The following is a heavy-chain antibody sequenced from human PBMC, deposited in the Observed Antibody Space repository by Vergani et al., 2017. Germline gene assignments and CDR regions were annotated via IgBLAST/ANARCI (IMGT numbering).Heavy chain of an antibody. CDR2: IKQDGSED. D-gene: IGHD5-24*01. CDR1: GFNLQIYW. V-gene: IGHV3-7*01. J-gene: IGHJ5*01. CDR3: VRGGLATIYKWFDP. Sequence: EVLLVESGGDLVQPGGSLRLSCEASGFNLQIYWMGWVRQTAEKGLEWVANIKQDGSEDYYVDSVKGRFTITRDNAKKFIYLQMNSLRADDTAVYYCVRGGLATIYKWFDPWGQGTRVTVSS.